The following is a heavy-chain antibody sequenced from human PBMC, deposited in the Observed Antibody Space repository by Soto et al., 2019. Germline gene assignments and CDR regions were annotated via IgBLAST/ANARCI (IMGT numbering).Heavy chain of an antibody. CDR1: GGTFSSYA. J-gene: IGHJ6*02. V-gene: IGHV1-69*01. D-gene: IGHD1-20*01. CDR2: IIPIFGTA. Sequence: QVQLVQSGAEVKQPGSSVKVSCKASGGTFSSYAISWVRQAPRQGLEWMGGIIPIFGTANYAQKFQGRVTITADESTSTAYMELSSLRSEDTAVYYCAREGYDWIVGDYYCYYGMDVWGQGTTVPVSS. CDR3: AREGYDWIVGDYYCYYGMDV.